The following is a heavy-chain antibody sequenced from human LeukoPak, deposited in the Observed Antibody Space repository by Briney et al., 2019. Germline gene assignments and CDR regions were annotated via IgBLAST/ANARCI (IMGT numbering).Heavy chain of an antibody. D-gene: IGHD6-13*01. J-gene: IGHJ4*02. CDR2: ISSSSSTI. CDR1: GFTFGDYT. CDR3: ARDSRSGSHFDY. Sequence: PGGSLRLSCTTSGFTFGDYTMNWFRQAPGKGLEWVSYISSSSSTIYYADSVKGRFTISRDNAKNSLYLQMNSLRAEDTAVYYCARDSRSGSHFDYWGQGTLVTVSS. V-gene: IGHV3-48*01.